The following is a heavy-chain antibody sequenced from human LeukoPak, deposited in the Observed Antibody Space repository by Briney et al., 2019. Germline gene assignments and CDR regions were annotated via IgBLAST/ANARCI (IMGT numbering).Heavy chain of an antibody. CDR1: GFIFNNYA. D-gene: IGHD6-19*01. CDR2: ISWNSGTI. V-gene: IGHV3-9*01. J-gene: IGHJ4*02. CDR3: AKDNRRHYTSGPNPDSLH. Sequence: GGSLRLSCAGSGFIFNNYAMHWVRQPPGKGLEWVSGISWNSGTIDYADSVRGRFTISRDNAKNSLYLQMDSLRVEDTAFYYCAKDNRRHYTSGPNPDSLHWGQGALVTVSS.